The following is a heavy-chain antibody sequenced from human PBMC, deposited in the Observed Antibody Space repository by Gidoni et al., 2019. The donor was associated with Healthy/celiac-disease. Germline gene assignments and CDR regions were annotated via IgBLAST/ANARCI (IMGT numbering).Heavy chain of an antibody. Sequence: EVQLVESGGGLVKPGGSLRRSCVASGFTFSSYSINWVRQAPGKGLEWVSSISSSSSYIYHADSVKGRFTISRDNAKNSLYLQMNSLRAEDTAVYYCARAERKIGYFDYWGQGTLVTVSS. CDR3: ARAERKIGYFDY. D-gene: IGHD1-1*01. CDR1: GFTFSSYS. V-gene: IGHV3-21*01. J-gene: IGHJ4*02. CDR2: ISSSSSYI.